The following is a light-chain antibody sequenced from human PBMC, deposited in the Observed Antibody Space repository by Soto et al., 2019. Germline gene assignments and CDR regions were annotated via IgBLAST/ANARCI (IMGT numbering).Light chain of an antibody. CDR1: QSVSSN. Sequence: EIVLTQSPGTLSLSPGERATLSCRASQSVSSNLAWYHQKPGQAPRLLIYGASSRATGIPDRFSGSGSGTDFTLTISRLEPEDFAVYYCQQYGSSPGWTFGQGTKVDIK. V-gene: IGKV3-20*01. CDR3: QQYGSSPGWT. CDR2: GAS. J-gene: IGKJ1*01.